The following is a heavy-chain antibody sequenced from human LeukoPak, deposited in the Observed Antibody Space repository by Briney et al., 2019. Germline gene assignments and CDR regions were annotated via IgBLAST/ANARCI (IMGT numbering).Heavy chain of an antibody. Sequence: PTETLSLTCAVYGGSFSGYYWSWILQSPGKGLDLIGEITHSGSTNYNPSLKSRVTISLDTSKNQFSLKLRSVTAADTAVYYCARARAVRRADAFDIWGQGTMVTVSA. CDR3: ARARAVRRADAFDI. D-gene: IGHD3-10*01. CDR2: ITHSGST. V-gene: IGHV4-34*01. J-gene: IGHJ3*02. CDR1: GGSFSGYY.